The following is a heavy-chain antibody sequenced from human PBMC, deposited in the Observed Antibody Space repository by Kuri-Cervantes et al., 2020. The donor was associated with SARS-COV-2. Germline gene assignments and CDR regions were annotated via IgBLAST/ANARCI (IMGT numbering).Heavy chain of an antibody. V-gene: IGHV1-2*04. CDR3: ARSTPFRRLVGNSQTGDFDI. D-gene: IGHD1-26*01. Sequence: ASVKVSCKASGYTFTGYYMHWVRQAPGQGLEWMGWINPNSGGTNYAQKFQGWVTMTRDTSISTVYMELSGLRSDDTAVYYCARSTPFRRLVGNSQTGDFDIWGQGTMVTVSS. CDR2: INPNSGGT. CDR1: GYTFTGYY. J-gene: IGHJ3*02.